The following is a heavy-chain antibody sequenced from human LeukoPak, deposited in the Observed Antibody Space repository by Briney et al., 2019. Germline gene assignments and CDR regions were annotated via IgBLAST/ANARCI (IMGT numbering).Heavy chain of an antibody. CDR3: ARQSEYCSSTSCYTGLLDY. V-gene: IGHV4-31*03. Sequence: PSETLSLTCTVSGGSISSGGYYWSWIRQHPGKGLEWIGYIYYSGSTYYNPSLKSRVTISVDTSKNQFSLKLSSVTAADTAVYYCARQSEYCSSTSCYTGLLDYWGQGTLVTVSS. J-gene: IGHJ4*02. D-gene: IGHD2-2*01. CDR1: GGSISSGGYY. CDR2: IYYSGST.